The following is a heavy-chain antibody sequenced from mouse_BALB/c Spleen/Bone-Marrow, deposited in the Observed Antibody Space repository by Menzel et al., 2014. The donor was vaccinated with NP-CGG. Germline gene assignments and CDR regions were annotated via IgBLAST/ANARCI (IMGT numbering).Heavy chain of an antibody. CDR2: IDPASDYT. CDR1: GFNIKDTY. Sequence: EVQLQQSGAELVKPGASVKLSCTASGFNIKDTYMHWVKQRPEQGLEWIGRIDPASDYTQFDSKFQGKATITADTSSNTAYLQLSSLTSEDTAVYYCATLTGTSDYWGQGTTLTVSS. V-gene: IGHV14-3*02. CDR3: ATLTGTSDY. J-gene: IGHJ2*01. D-gene: IGHD4-1*01.